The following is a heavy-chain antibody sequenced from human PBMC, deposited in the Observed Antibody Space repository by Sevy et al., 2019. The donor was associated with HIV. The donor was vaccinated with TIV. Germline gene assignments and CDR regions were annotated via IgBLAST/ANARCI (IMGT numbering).Heavy chain of an antibody. CDR1: GFDFSIYS. J-gene: IGHJ4*02. CDR2: LSFGCGKI. Sequence: GGSLRRSCAASGFDFSIYSMSWVRQAPGKGLEWVSTLSFGCGKINYEDSVKGRFTISRDNSTSSVYLQMNNMRVDATAVYYCAREGCTKPHDYWGQGPLVTVSS. CDR3: AREGCTKPHDY. V-gene: IGHV3-23*01. D-gene: IGHD2-8*01.